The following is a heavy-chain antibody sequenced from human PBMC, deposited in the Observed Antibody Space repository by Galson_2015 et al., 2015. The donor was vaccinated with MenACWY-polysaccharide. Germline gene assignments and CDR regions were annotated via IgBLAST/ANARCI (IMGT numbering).Heavy chain of an antibody. J-gene: IGHJ4*02. CDR1: GFSFSAYG. Sequence: SLRLSCAASGFSFSAYGMSWVRQAPGRGLEGVSGSGRGGGLYYADSVKGRFTVSRDTSKNTLYLQMNNLRAEDTAVSYCAKVGPRSSLTMGLDYWCQGTMVTVSS. CDR2: SGRGGGL. D-gene: IGHD6-13*01. V-gene: IGHV3-23*01. CDR3: AKVGPRSSLTMGLDY.